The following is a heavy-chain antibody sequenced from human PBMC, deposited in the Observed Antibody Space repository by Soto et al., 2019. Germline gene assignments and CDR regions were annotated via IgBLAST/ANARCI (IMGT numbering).Heavy chain of an antibody. CDR3: ARGGYCSTSTCSDLHLFTH. CDR2: VFFTGNT. CDR1: GGSVSSYY. V-gene: IGHV4-59*02. J-gene: IGHJ4*02. D-gene: IGHD2-2*01. Sequence: SETLSLTCTVSGGSVSSYYWSWIRQPPGKGLEWVGYVFFTGNTNSNPSLKSRVTISMDTSKNQFSLKLSSVTAADTAVYYCARGGYCSTSTCSDLHLFTHWGQGTLVTVSS.